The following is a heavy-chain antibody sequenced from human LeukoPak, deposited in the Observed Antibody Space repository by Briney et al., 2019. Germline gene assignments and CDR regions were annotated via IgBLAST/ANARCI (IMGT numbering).Heavy chain of an antibody. CDR1: GFTVTSNY. J-gene: IGHJ4*02. CDR3: ARESSGSYLFY. CDR2: IYSGTNT. Sequence: GGSLRLSCAASGFTVTSNYMSWVRQPPGKGLEWVSAIYSGTNTYYADSVKGRFTISRDNSKNTLYLQMNSLRVEDTAVYYCARESSGSYLFYWGQGTLVTVSS. D-gene: IGHD1-26*01. V-gene: IGHV3-66*01.